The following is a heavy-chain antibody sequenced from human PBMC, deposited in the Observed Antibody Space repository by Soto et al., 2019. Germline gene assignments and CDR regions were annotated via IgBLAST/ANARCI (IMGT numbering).Heavy chain of an antibody. CDR3: VRGDKGGFDL. CDR1: GFTFSSDG. CDR2: IHSDGSTT. Sequence: GGSLRLSCAASGFTFSSDGIHWVRQAPGQGLVWVSHIHSDGSTTTYADSVKGRFTISRDNAKNTLYLQMNSLRAEDTAVYYCVRGDKGGFDLWGQGTTVTVSS. V-gene: IGHV3-74*01. D-gene: IGHD2-21*02. J-gene: IGHJ3*01.